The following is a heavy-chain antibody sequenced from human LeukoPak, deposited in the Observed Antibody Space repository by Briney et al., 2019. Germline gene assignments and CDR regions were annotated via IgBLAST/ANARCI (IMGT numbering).Heavy chain of an antibody. V-gene: IGHV3-74*01. D-gene: IGHD3-3*01. J-gene: IGHJ6*03. CDR3: ARGHYDFWSGYYGSYYYYYYMDV. CDR2: INSDGSST. CDR1: GFTFSSYW. Sequence: GGSLRLSCGASGFTFSSYWMHWVRRAPGKGLVWVSRINSDGSSTSYADSAKGRFTISRDNAKNTLYLQMNSLRAEATAVYYCARGHYDFWSGYYGSYYYYYYMDVWGKGTTVTVSS.